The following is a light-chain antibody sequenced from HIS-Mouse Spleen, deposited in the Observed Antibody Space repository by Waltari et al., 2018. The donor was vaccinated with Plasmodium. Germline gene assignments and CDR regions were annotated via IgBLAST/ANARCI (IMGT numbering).Light chain of an antibody. Sequence: QSALTQPASVSGSPGQSITIPCTGTSSDVGGYNYVSWYQQHPGKAPKLMIYDVSNRPSGVSNRFSGSKSGNTASLTISGLQAEDEADYYCSSYTGSSTLVFGGGTKLTVL. CDR2: DVS. CDR1: SSDVGGYNY. J-gene: IGLJ2*01. V-gene: IGLV2-14*03. CDR3: SSYTGSSTLV.